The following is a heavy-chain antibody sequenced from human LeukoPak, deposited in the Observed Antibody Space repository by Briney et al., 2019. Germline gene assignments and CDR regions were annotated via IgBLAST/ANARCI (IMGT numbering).Heavy chain of an antibody. V-gene: IGHV3-23*01. CDR2: ISGSGGST. CDR1: GVTFRTFE. D-gene: IGHD3-10*01. J-gene: IGHJ4*02. Sequence: GGSLRLSCAAPGVTFRTFEMSWVRQAPGKGLEWVSAISGSGGSTYYAASVKGRFTISRDNSKNTLYLQMNSLRAEDTAVYYCANLNYYGSGSYIWGQGTLVTVSS. CDR3: ANLNYYGSGSYI.